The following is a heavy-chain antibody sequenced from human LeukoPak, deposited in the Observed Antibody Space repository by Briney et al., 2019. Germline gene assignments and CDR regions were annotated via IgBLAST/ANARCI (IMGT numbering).Heavy chain of an antibody. Sequence: YPGGSLRLSCAASGFTFSSYWMSWVRQAPGKGLEWVANIKQDGSEKYYVDSVKGRFTISRDNAKNSLYLQMNSLRAEDTAVYYCAKDILGSGFSFDYWGQGTLVTVSS. J-gene: IGHJ4*02. CDR1: GFTFSSYW. D-gene: IGHD3-10*01. V-gene: IGHV3-7*01. CDR3: AKDILGSGFSFDY. CDR2: IKQDGSEK.